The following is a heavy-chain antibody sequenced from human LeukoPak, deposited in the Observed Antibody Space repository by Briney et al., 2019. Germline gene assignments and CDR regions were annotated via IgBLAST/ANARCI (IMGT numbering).Heavy chain of an antibody. CDR1: GFTFSSYA. CDR3: AKPTFSTYYEFWSGYSLFDP. Sequence: GGSLRLSCAASGFTFSSYAMSWVRQAPGQGMEWVSAISGSGGSTYYADSVKGRFTISRDNSKNTLYLQMNSLRAEDTAVYYCAKPTFSTYYEFWSGYSLFDPWGQGTLVTVSS. V-gene: IGHV3-23*01. J-gene: IGHJ5*02. CDR2: ISGSGGST. D-gene: IGHD3-3*01.